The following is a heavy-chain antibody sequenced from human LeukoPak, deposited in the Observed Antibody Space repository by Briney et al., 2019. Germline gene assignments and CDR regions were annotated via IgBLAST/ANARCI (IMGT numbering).Heavy chain of an antibody. Sequence: GGSLRLSCAASGFTFSIYWMHWVRQAPGKGLEWVSAISGSGGSTYYADSVKGRFTISRDNSKNTLYLQMNSLRAEDTAVYYCAKSGRQWLVAFDYWGQGTLVTVSS. CDR2: ISGSGGST. D-gene: IGHD6-19*01. CDR3: AKSGRQWLVAFDY. V-gene: IGHV3-23*01. J-gene: IGHJ4*02. CDR1: GFTFSIYW.